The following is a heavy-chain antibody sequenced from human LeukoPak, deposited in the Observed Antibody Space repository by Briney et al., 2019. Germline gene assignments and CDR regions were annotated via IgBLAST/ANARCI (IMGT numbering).Heavy chain of an antibody. Sequence: GGSLRLSCAASGFTFSSYGMHWVRQAPGKGLEWVAAINKDGSEIQYVNSVKGRFTISRDNARNSVYLQMTSLGAEDTAVYYCATYTQDFGAPGGADYWGLGTLVTVSS. D-gene: IGHD2-8*02. CDR3: ATYTQDFGAPGGADY. V-gene: IGHV3-7*01. CDR2: INKDGSEI. J-gene: IGHJ4*02. CDR1: GFTFSSYG.